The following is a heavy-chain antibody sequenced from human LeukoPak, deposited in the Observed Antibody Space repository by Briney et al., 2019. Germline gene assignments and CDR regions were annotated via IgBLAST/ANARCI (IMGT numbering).Heavy chain of an antibody. CDR1: GFTFSNYW. J-gene: IGHJ4*02. CDR2: ISFSSTHI. Sequence: GGSLRLSCAASGFTFSNYWMSWVRQAPGKGLEWVSSISFSSTHIYYADSIQGRFTISRDNAENSLYLQMNSLRAEDTAVYYCAREMGYCTNGVCSRDFDYWGQGTLVTVSS. D-gene: IGHD2-8*01. CDR3: AREMGYCTNGVCSRDFDY. V-gene: IGHV3-21*06.